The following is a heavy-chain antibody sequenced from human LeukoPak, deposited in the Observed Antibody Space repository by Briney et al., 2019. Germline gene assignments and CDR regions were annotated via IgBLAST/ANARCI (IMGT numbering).Heavy chain of an antibody. CDR2: INPNSGGT. V-gene: IGHV1-2*02. CDR3: ARGSSRITYDAFDI. D-gene: IGHD6-13*01. CDR1: GYTLTGYY. J-gene: IGHJ3*02. Sequence: GASVKDSCKASGYTLTGYYMHWVRQAPGQGLEWMGWINPNSGGTNYAQKFQGRVTMTRDTSISTAYMELSRLRSDDTAVYYCARGSSRITYDAFDIWGQGTMVTVSS.